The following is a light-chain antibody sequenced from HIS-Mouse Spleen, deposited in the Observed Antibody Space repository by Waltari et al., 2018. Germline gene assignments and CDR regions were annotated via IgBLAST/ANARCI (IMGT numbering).Light chain of an antibody. CDR2: DVS. CDR1: SSDVGGYNY. J-gene: IGLJ2*01. Sequence: QSALTQPASVSGSPGQSITISCTGTSSDVGGYNYVSWYQQHPVKPPKLMISDVSNRPSGVSNRFSGSKSGNTASLTISGLQAEDEADYYCSSYTSSSPLFGGGTKLTVL. V-gene: IGLV2-14*03. CDR3: SSYTSSSPL.